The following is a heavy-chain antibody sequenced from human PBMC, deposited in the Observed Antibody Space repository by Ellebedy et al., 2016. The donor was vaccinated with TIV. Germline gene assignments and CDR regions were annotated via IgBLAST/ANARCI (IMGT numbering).Heavy chain of an antibody. Sequence: GSLRLSXAVYSGSFSGYFWTWIRQSPGKGLEWIGDVTHSGGTNYNPSLQSRVIISLDTSKGQFSLQLSSVTAADTAVYYCARGIPQAWELLATWGQGTLVTVSS. V-gene: IGHV4-34*01. J-gene: IGHJ5*02. CDR2: VTHSGGT. D-gene: IGHD1-26*01. CDR1: SGSFSGYF. CDR3: ARGIPQAWELLAT.